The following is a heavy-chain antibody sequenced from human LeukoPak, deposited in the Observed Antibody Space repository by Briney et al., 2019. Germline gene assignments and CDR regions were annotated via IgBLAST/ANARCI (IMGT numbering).Heavy chain of an antibody. CDR1: GFTFSSYG. Sequence: PGGFLRLSCAASGFTFSSYGMHWVRQAPGKGLEWVAFISFDGSNKYYADSMKGRFTISRDNSKNTLYLQINRLRAEDTAVYYCAKGPQYYYDSSGEVDYWGQGTLVTVSS. CDR2: ISFDGSNK. V-gene: IGHV3-30*02. J-gene: IGHJ4*02. D-gene: IGHD3-22*01. CDR3: AKGPQYYYDSSGEVDY.